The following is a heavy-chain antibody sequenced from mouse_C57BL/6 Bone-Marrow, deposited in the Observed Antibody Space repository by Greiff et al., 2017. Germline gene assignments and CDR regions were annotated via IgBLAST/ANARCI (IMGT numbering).Heavy chain of an antibody. J-gene: IGHJ3*01. CDR3: TRRDYYGSSYGFAY. Sequence: EVQVVESGGGLVQPGGSMKLSCAASGFTFSDAWMDWVRQSPEKGLEWVAEIRNKANNHATYYAESVKGRFTISRDDSKSSVYLQMSSLRAEDTGIYYCTRRDYYGSSYGFAYWGQGTLVTVSA. CDR2: IRNKANNHAT. V-gene: IGHV6-6*01. D-gene: IGHD1-1*01. CDR1: GFTFSDAW.